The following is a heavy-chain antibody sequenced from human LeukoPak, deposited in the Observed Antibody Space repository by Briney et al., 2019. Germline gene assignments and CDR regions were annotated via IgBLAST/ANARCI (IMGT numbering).Heavy chain of an antibody. CDR3: ATDRDNSDWQKRFDS. V-gene: IGHV3-7*01. CDR1: GFTFSTYW. Sequence: PGGSLRLSCAASGFTFSTYWMNWYRQAPGKGLEWVGNINQDASEINYVDSVRGRFTISRDNAKNSLYLQMNSLRAEDTAVCYCATDRDNSDWQKRFDSWGQGTLVTVSS. D-gene: IGHD2-21*02. CDR2: INQDASEI. J-gene: IGHJ4*02.